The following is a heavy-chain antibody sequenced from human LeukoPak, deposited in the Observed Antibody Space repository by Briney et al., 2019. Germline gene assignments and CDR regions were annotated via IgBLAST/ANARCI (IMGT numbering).Heavy chain of an antibody. J-gene: IGHJ5*02. CDR3: ARERGGGNSEGFDP. CDR1: GGSISSYY. V-gene: IGHV4-59*01. D-gene: IGHD4-23*01. CDR2: IYYSGST. Sequence: SETLSLTCTVSGGSISSYYWSWIRQPPGKGLGGSGYIYYSGSTNYNPSLKSRVTISVDTSKNQFSLKLSSVTAADTAVYYCARERGGGNSEGFDPWGQGTLVTVSS.